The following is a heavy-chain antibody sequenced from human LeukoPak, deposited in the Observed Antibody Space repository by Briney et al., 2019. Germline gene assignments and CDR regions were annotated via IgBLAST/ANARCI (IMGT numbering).Heavy chain of an antibody. Sequence: SETLSLTCTVSGASITSFYYNWIRQSAGKGLEWIGRIHTSGGTDYRPSLNSRVTMSVDTSKKQISLKLTSVTAADTAVYFCSRGGGYGDYWGQGILVTVSS. CDR2: IHTSGGT. V-gene: IGHV4-4*07. J-gene: IGHJ4*02. D-gene: IGHD5-12*01. CDR1: GASITSFY. CDR3: SRGGGYGDY.